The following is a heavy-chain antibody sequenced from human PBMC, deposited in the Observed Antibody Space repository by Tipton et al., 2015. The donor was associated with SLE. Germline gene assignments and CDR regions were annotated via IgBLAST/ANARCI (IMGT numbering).Heavy chain of an antibody. J-gene: IGHJ3*01. V-gene: IGHV1-46*01. D-gene: IGHD1-14*01. CDR3: ARDLRSAQAFDV. CDR2: INPSDGST. Sequence: QLVQSGAEVKELGASVEVFCKASGYTFTSYNIHWVRQAPGQGLEWVGMINPSDGSTSYAPAFQGRVTITADESTSTAYMELTSLTSEDTAVYYCARDLRSAQAFDVWGQGTMVTVSS. CDR1: GYTFTSYN.